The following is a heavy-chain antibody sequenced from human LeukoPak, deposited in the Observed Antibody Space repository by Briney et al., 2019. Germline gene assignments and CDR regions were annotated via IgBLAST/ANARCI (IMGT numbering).Heavy chain of an antibody. CDR3: ARMLIAAPELAGFDY. Sequence: GGSLRLSCVASGFTFSSYWMHWVRQDPRKGLVWVSSISSSSSYIYYADSVKGQFTISRDNAKNSLYLQMNSLRAEDTAVYYCARMLIAAPELAGFDYWGQGTLVTVSS. CDR1: GFTFSSYW. D-gene: IGHD6-6*01. V-gene: IGHV3-21*01. CDR2: ISSSSSYI. J-gene: IGHJ4*02.